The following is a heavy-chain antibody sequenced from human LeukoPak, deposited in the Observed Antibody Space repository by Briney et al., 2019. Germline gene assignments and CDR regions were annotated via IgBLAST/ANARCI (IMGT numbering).Heavy chain of an antibody. D-gene: IGHD5-18*01. V-gene: IGHV4-39*07. CDR3: ARDSRGYISGYNY. Sequence: SETLSLTCTVSGGSISRSSYYWGWIRQPPGKGLEWIGSIYYSGSTYYNPSLKSRVTISVGTSKNQFSLKLSSVTAADTAVYYCARDSRGYISGYNYWGQGTLVTVSS. CDR1: GGSISRSSYY. CDR2: IYYSGST. J-gene: IGHJ4*02.